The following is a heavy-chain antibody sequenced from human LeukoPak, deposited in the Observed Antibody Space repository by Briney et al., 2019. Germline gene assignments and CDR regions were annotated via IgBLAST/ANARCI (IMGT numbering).Heavy chain of an antibody. CDR2: ISASGGST. CDR3: AKERPPRPHSS. D-gene: IGHD6-13*01. V-gene: IGHV3-23*01. Sequence: GGSLRLSCEVSGLTFSSYAMSWVRQAPGKGLEWVSGISASGGSTYYADSVKGRFTISRDNSKNTLWLQLSSLRAEDTAVFYCAKERPPRPHSSWGQGTMVTVSS. J-gene: IGHJ3*01. CDR1: GLTFSSYA.